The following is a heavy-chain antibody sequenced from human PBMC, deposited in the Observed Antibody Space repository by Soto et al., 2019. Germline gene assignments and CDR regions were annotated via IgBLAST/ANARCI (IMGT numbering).Heavy chain of an antibody. V-gene: IGHV3-23*01. CDR3: ATVFFGGDSPPGY. Sequence: EVQLLESGGGLVQPGGSLRLSCAASGFTFSSYAMSCVRQAPGQGLEWVSAIIGSGGSTYYADSVKGRFTISRDNSKNTLYLQMNSLRAGDTAVYYCATVFFGGDSPPGYWGQGSLVTVSS. D-gene: IGHD3-3*01. J-gene: IGHJ4*02. CDR2: IIGSGGST. CDR1: GFTFSSYA.